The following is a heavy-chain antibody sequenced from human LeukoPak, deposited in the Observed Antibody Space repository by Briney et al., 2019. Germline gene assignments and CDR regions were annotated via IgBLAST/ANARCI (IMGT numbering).Heavy chain of an antibody. CDR1: RFTFSSYG. CDR3: AKDLATKGNCGGDCYSFDY. Sequence: GGSLRLSCAASRFTFSSYGMHWARQAPGKGLEWVAYIRFDGSNKDYADSVKGRFTISRDNSKNTLYLQMNSLRAEDTAVYYCAKDLATKGNCGGDCYSFDYWGQGTLVTVSS. J-gene: IGHJ4*02. V-gene: IGHV3-30*02. D-gene: IGHD2-21*01. CDR2: IRFDGSNK.